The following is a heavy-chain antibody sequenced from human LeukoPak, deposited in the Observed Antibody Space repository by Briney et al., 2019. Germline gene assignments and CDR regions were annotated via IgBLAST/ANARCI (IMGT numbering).Heavy chain of an antibody. CDR2: ISWNSGSI. CDR3: AKDGGSELWLYYFDY. D-gene: IGHD5-18*01. J-gene: IGHJ4*02. V-gene: IGHV3-9*03. CDR1: GFTFDDYA. Sequence: GGSLRLSCAASGFTFDDYAMHWVRQAPGKGLEWVSGISWNSGSIGYADSVKGRFTISRDNAKNSLYLQMNSLRAEDMALYYCAKDGGSELWLYYFDYWGQGTLVTVSS.